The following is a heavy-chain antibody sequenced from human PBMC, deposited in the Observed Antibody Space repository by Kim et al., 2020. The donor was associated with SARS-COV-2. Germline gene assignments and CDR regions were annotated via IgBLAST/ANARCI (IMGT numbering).Heavy chain of an antibody. CDR2: MSYDGSKK. CDR1: GFTFSSYG. CDR3: VKGGGYDDHYFDY. J-gene: IGHJ4*02. V-gene: IGHV3-30*18. D-gene: IGHD5-12*01. Sequence: GGSLRLSCAASGFTFSSYGMHWVRQAPGKGLEWVAVMSYDGSKKYYTDSVRGRFTISRDNSKNTLYLQMNSLRAEDTAVYYCVKGGGYDDHYFDYWGQGTVVTVSS.